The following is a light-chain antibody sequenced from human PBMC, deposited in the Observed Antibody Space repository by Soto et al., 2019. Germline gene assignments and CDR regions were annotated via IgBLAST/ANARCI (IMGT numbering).Light chain of an antibody. CDR3: QHYNSYPYT. J-gene: IGKJ2*01. CDR1: QSINNL. V-gene: IGKV1-5*03. Sequence: DIQMTQSPSTLSASIGDRVTITCRASQSINNLLAWYQQKPGRAPKLLIYQASFLESGVPSRFSGSGSGAEFTLTISSLQPDDFASYYCQHYNSYPYTFGQGTKVEIK. CDR2: QAS.